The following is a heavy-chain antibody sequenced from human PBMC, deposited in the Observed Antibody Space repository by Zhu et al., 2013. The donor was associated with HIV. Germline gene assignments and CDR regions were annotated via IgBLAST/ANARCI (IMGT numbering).Heavy chain of an antibody. CDR2: AYNANT. CDR1: GYTFMSYG. J-gene: IGHJ6*02. D-gene: IGHD3-22*01. V-gene: IGHV1-18*01. CDR3: ARAYYYDSVGVLIHSGMDV. Sequence: QVQLVQSGAEVKKPGASVKVSCKASGYTFMSYGISAYNANTNYAQKFQGRVTMTTDTSTSTAYMELRSLRSDDTAVYYCARAYYYDSVGVLIHSGMDVWGQGTTVTV.